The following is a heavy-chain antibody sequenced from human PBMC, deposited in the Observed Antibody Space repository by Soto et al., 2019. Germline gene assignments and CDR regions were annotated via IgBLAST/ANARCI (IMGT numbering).Heavy chain of an antibody. CDR1: GYTFTNND. CDR2: MNPNSGNM. V-gene: IGHV1-8*01. CDR3: VR. J-gene: IGHJ2*01. Sequence: QVQLVQSGAELRRPGASVKVSCKASGYTFTNNDIVWVRQATGQGLEWMGWMNPNSGNMGHAPKCQGILTMIRSTSIDSAYMELARLSSEDTGYYFWVRRGR.